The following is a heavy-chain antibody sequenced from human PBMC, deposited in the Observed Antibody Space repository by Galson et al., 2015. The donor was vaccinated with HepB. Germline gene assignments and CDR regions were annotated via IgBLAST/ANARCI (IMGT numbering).Heavy chain of an antibody. CDR3: AKHGTSSSWYGNAFDV. J-gene: IGHJ3*01. V-gene: IGHV5-51*01. Sequence: QSGAEVKKPGESLKISCKGSGYSFTSYWIGWVRQMPGKGLEWMGIISPGDSDTRYSPSLQGQVTISVDKSISTAYLQWSSLKASDTAMYYCAKHGTSSSWYGNAFDVWGQGTMVTVSS. D-gene: IGHD6-13*01. CDR1: GYSFTSYW. CDR2: ISPGDSDT.